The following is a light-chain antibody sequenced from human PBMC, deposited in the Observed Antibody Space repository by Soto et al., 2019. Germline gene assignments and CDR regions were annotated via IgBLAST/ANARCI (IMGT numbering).Light chain of an antibody. V-gene: IGKV3-15*01. CDR1: QSVRTN. Sequence: EIVMTQSPDTLYVSPGEGATVSCRSSQSVRTNLAWYQQKAGQAPSLLLYGASTRATGIPDRFSGSGSGTELTLTISSLQSEDFAVYDCQQYNSWPTITFGQGTRLEIK. J-gene: IGKJ5*01. CDR3: QQYNSWPTIT. CDR2: GAS.